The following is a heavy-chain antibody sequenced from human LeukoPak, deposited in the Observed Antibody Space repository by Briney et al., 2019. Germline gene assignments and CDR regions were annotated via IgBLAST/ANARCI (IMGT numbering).Heavy chain of an antibody. Sequence: GESLKISCKGSGYSFPSYWIGWVRQIPGKGLEWMGTIYPADSDTRYNPPFEGQVTISADKSISTAYLQWSSLKASDTAMYYCARPTYCSSTSCYDYWGQGTLVTVSS. D-gene: IGHD2-2*01. CDR1: GYSFPSYW. CDR2: IYPADSDT. V-gene: IGHV5-51*01. J-gene: IGHJ4*02. CDR3: ARPTYCSSTSCYDY.